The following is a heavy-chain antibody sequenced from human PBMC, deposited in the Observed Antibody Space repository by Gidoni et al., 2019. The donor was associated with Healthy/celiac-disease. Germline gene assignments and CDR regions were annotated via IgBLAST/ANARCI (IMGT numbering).Heavy chain of an antibody. J-gene: IGHJ4*02. CDR1: GYTFTSYA. D-gene: IGHD6-19*01. CDR3: ARDQGGTVAGTDVGPYFDY. CDR2: INAGNGNT. Sequence: QVQLVQSGAEVKKPGASVKVSCKASGYTFTSYAMHWVRQAPGQRLEWMGWINAGNGNTKYSQKFQGRVSITRDTSASTAYMELSSLRSEDTAVYYCARDQGGTVAGTDVGPYFDYWGQGTLVTVSS. V-gene: IGHV1-3*01.